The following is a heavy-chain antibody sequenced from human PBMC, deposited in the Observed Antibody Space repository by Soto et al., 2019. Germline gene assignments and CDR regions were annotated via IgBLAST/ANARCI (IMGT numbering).Heavy chain of an antibody. D-gene: IGHD2-21*01. V-gene: IGHV3-64*01. Sequence: EVQLAESGGGMVQPGGSLRLSCVASGFTFSSYDMHWVRQAPGKGLEYVSSISSNGGTTYYGNSVKVRFTISRDNSKNTMYLQMGSLRAEDMAVSYCVRRVSVIYAYGGQGTLVTVSS. CDR3: VRRVSVIYAY. J-gene: IGHJ4*02. CDR1: GFTFSSYD. CDR2: ISSNGGTT.